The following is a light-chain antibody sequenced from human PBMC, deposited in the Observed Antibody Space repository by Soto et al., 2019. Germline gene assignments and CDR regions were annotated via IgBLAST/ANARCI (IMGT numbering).Light chain of an antibody. CDR1: ISDVGGYNY. J-gene: IGLJ1*01. CDR2: EVS. Sequence: QSMLTQPASVSWSPGHSVTISCTGTISDVGGYNYVSWYQQHPGKAPKLMIYEVSNRPSGVSNRFSGSKSGNTASLTISGIQAEDEADYYCSSYTSSSTLVFGTGTKVTVL. CDR3: SSYTSSSTLV. V-gene: IGLV2-14*01.